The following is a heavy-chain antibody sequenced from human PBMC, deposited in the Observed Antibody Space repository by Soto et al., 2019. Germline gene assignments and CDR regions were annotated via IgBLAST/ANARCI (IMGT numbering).Heavy chain of an antibody. J-gene: IGHJ4*02. CDR3: AREGDAFGAPFDY. D-gene: IGHD3-10*01. V-gene: IGHV4-30-4*01. CDR2: IHYTGST. CDR1: GGSISRGNYY. Sequence: QVQLQESGPGLVKSSQTLSLTCTVSGGSISRGNYYWSWIRQPPGKGLEWMGYIHYTGSTHYNPSLKSRVTISIDTSRNQFSLKLRSVTAADTAVYYCAREGDAFGAPFDYWGQGTLVTVSS.